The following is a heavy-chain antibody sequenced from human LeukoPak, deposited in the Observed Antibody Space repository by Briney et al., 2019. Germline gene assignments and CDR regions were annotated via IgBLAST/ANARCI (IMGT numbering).Heavy chain of an antibody. Sequence: NPSETLSLTCTVSGGSIGSRAYYWSWIRQPAGKGLEYIGRIYTDGSRNHNPSLKSRVSISMDTSNNQFSLRVTSVTAADTGVYYCAGEGLALAGNFYYWGQGALVTVSS. V-gene: IGHV4-61*02. J-gene: IGHJ4*02. CDR3: AGEGLALAGNFYY. CDR1: GGSIGSRAYY. D-gene: IGHD6-19*01. CDR2: IYTDGSR.